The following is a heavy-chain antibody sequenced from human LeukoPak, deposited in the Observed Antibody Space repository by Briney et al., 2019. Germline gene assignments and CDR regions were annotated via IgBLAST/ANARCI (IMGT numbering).Heavy chain of an antibody. CDR3: ARGLRYTAYYDFWSGYYTFDY. V-gene: IGHV3-48*04. CDR2: ISSSSSTI. J-gene: IGHJ4*02. Sequence: GGSLRLSCAASGFTFSSYGMNWVRQAPGKGLEWVSYISSSSSTIYYADSVKGRFTISRDNAKNSLYLQMNSLRAEDTAVYYCARGLRYTAYYDFWSGYYTFDYWGQGTLVTVSS. CDR1: GFTFSSYG. D-gene: IGHD3-3*01.